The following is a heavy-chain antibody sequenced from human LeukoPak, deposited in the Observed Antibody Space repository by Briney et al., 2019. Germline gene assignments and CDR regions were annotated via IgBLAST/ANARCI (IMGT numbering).Heavy chain of an antibody. CDR3: ARDTHYYDSSGYGYFDY. CDR2: ISADGAST. CDR1: GFTFDNYA. D-gene: IGHD3-22*01. V-gene: IGHV3-43*02. J-gene: IGHJ4*02. Sequence: GGSLRLSCAASGFTFDNYAMHWVRQAPGKGRQWVSLISADGASTYYADSVKGRFTISRDNSKNSLHLQMNSLRTGETAFYYCARDTHYYDSSGYGYFDYWGRGTLVTVSS.